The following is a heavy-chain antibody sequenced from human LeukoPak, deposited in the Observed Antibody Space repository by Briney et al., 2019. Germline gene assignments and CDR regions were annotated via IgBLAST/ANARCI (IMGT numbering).Heavy chain of an antibody. J-gene: IGHJ6*04. CDR3: ASYYASGVSAYNYYGMDV. CDR2: MSHNRGT. CDR1: GHSISTGYY. Sequence: SETLSPTCAVSGHSISTGYYWGWIRQPPGKGLEWIGSMSHNRGTYYNPSLKSRVTISMDTSKNQISLRLTSVTAADTAVYYCASYYASGVSAYNYYGMDVWGKGTTVTVSS. V-gene: IGHV4-38-2*01. D-gene: IGHD3-10*01.